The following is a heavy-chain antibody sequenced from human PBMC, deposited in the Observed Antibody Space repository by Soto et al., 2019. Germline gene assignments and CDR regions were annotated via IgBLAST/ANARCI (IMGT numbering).Heavy chain of an antibody. J-gene: IGHJ6*02. V-gene: IGHV1-2*02. Sequence: AASVKVSCKASGYTFTGYYMHWVRQAPGQGLEWMGWINPNSGGTNYAQKFQGRVTMTRDTSISTAYMELSRLRSDDTAVYFCARDLCPLGSGRPCPTYGLDVWGQGTTVTVYS. CDR3: ARDLCPLGSGRPCPTYGLDV. CDR2: INPNSGGT. CDR1: GYTFTGYY. D-gene: IGHD3-10*01.